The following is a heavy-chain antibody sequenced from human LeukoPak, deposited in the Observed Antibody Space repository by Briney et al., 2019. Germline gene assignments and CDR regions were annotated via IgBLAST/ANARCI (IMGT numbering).Heavy chain of an antibody. CDR2: IRSKANSYAT. CDR1: GFTFSGSA. CDR3: TRPRGNLDV. V-gene: IGHV3-73*01. Sequence: PGGSLRLSCAASGFTFSGSAMHWVRQASGKGLEWVGRIRSKANSYATAYAASVKGRFTISRDDSKNTAHLQMNSPKTEDTAVYYCTRPRGNLDVWGKGTTVTVSS. J-gene: IGHJ6*04. D-gene: IGHD4-23*01.